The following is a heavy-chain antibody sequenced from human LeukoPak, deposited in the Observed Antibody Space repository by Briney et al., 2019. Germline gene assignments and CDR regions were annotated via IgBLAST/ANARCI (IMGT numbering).Heavy chain of an antibody. CDR3: TRNVPDWNYAMDV. CDR2: IRSKAYGGTT. D-gene: IGHD3/OR15-3a*01. CDR1: GFTFGDYA. J-gene: IGHJ6*02. Sequence: PGGSLRLSCTASGFTFGDYALTWVRQAPGKGPEWLSFIRSKAYGGTTEYAASVKGRFTISRDDSKSIAYLQMNCLKTEDTAVYYCTRNVPDWNYAMDVWGQGTTVTVSS. V-gene: IGHV3-49*04.